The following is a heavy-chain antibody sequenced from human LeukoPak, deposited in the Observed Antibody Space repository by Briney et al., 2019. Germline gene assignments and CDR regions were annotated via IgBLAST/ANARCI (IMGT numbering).Heavy chain of an antibody. Sequence: GRSLRLSCAASGFTFSSYGMHWVRQAPGKGLEWVAVIWYDGSNKYYADSVKGRFTISRDNSKNTLYLQMNSLRAEDTGVYYCARDLNGSGRGGDYYYYGMDVWGQGTTVTVSS. J-gene: IGHJ6*02. D-gene: IGHD3-10*01. CDR3: ARDLNGSGRGGDYYYYGMDV. V-gene: IGHV3-33*01. CDR1: GFTFSSYG. CDR2: IWYDGSNK.